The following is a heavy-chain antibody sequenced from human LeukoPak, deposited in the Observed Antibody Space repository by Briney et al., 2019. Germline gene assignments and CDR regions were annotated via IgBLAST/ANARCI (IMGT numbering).Heavy chain of an antibody. J-gene: IGHJ4*02. CDR2: IKQDGSEK. V-gene: IGHV3-7*03. D-gene: IGHD4-17*01. Sequence: GGSLRLSCAASGFTFSSYWMSWVRQAPEKGLEWVANIKQDGSEKYYVDSVKGRFTISRDNAKNSLYLQMNSLRAEDTAVYYCAGRTPGAYFDYWGQGTLVTVSS. CDR1: GFTFSSYW. CDR3: AGRTPGAYFDY.